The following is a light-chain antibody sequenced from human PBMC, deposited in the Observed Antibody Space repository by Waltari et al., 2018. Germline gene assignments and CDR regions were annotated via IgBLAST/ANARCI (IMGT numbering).Light chain of an antibody. CDR3: ATWDDSLSGWV. CDR2: RNN. V-gene: IGLV1-47*01. Sequence: QSVLTQLPSASGTSGQGVTLSCSGSSSNPGDNYVYWYQQFPGTSPRLLIHRNNQRPSGVPDRFSGSKSGTSAFLVISGLRSEDEADYHCATWDDSLSGWVFGGGTKVTVL. J-gene: IGLJ3*02. CDR1: SSNPGDNY.